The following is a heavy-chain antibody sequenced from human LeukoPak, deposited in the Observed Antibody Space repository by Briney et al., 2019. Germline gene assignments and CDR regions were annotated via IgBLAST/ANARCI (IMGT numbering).Heavy chain of an antibody. J-gene: IGHJ4*02. V-gene: IGHV3-23*01. CDR2: ISASGGGT. D-gene: IGHD5-12*01. CDR1: GFTLSSYA. Sequence: GGSLRLSCAASGFTLSSYAMSWVRQAAGKGLEWVSSISASGGGTYYADSVEGRFTISRDTSKNTLYLQMNSLRAEDTAVYYCAPLAATTDYWGQGTLVTVSS. CDR3: APLAATTDY.